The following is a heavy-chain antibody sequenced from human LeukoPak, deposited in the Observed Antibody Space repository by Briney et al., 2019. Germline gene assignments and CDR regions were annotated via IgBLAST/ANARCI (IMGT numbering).Heavy chain of an antibody. Sequence: GGSLRLSCAASGFTFSSYGMSWVRQAPGKGLEWVSGISGSAGSTYYADSVKGRFTISRDNSKNTLHLQMNSLRAEDTAVYYCAKRHSSGYYYLDYWGQGTLVTVSS. CDR1: GFTFSSYG. CDR2: ISGSAGST. V-gene: IGHV3-23*01. J-gene: IGHJ4*02. D-gene: IGHD3-22*01. CDR3: AKRHSSGYYYLDY.